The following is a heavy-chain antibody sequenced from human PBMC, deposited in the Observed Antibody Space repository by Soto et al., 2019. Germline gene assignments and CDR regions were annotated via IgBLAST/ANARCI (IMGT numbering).Heavy chain of an antibody. CDR3: ARGKSRGITIFGVVTYNWIDP. CDR1: SGSISSSNW. D-gene: IGHD3-3*01. J-gene: IGHJ5*02. Sequence: SETLSLTCAVSSGSISSSNWWSWVRQPPGKGLEWIEEIYHSGSTSYNPSLKSRVTISVDKSKNQFSLKLSSVAAADTAVYYCARGKSRGITIFGVVTYNWIDPWGQGTLVTVSS. CDR2: IYHSGST. V-gene: IGHV4-4*02.